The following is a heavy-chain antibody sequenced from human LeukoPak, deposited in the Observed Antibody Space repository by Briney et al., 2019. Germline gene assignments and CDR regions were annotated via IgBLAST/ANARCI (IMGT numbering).Heavy chain of an antibody. J-gene: IGHJ4*02. Sequence: PGGSLRLSCAASGFIFSSYSMNWVRQAPGKGLEWVSYIDTSSSIIYYSDSVKGRFTISRDNAKNSLYLQMSSLRVEDTALYYCTRDRGYTSSFLDYWGQGDLVTVSS. V-gene: IGHV3-48*01. CDR3: TRDRGYTSSFLDY. D-gene: IGHD6-6*01. CDR1: GFIFSSYS. CDR2: IDTSSSII.